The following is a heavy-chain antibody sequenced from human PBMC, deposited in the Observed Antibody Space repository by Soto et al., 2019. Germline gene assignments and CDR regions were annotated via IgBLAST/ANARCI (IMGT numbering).Heavy chain of an antibody. CDR2: INHSGST. CDR1: GGSFSGYY. V-gene: IGHV4-34*01. D-gene: IGHD3-9*01. Sequence: PSETLSLTCAVYGGSFSGYYWSWIRQPPGKGLEWIGEINHSGSTNYNPSLKSRVTISVDTSKNQFSLKLSSVTAADTAVYYCARSGVLRYFDWFNWFDPRGQGTLVTVSS. CDR3: ARSGVLRYFDWFNWFDP. J-gene: IGHJ5*02.